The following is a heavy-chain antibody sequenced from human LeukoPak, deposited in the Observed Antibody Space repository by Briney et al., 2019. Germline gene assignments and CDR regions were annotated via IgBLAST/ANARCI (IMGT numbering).Heavy chain of an antibody. CDR2: ISAYNGNT. D-gene: IGHD3-10*01. Sequence: ASVKVSCKASGYTFTSYGISWVRQAPGQGLEWMGWISAYNGNTSYAQKLQGRVTMTTDTSTSTAYMELRSLRSDDTAVYYCARYYYGSGSYYNSDGMDVWGKGTTVTVSS. CDR1: GYTFTSYG. CDR3: ARYYYGSGSYYNSDGMDV. J-gene: IGHJ6*04. V-gene: IGHV1-18*04.